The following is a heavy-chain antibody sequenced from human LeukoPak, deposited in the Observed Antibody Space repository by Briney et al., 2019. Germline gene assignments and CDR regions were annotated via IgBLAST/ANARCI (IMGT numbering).Heavy chain of an antibody. CDR2: IRSKANNYAT. J-gene: IGHJ4*02. V-gene: IGHV3-73*01. CDR3: TKHGGGYDPFDY. D-gene: IGHD5-12*01. Sequence: SGGSLRLSCAASGFSFSGSAMHWVRQASGKGLEWVGRIRSKANNYATAYAASVEGRFIISRDDSKNTAYLQMNSLKTEDTAVYYCTKHGGGYDPFDYWGQGILVTVSS. CDR1: GFSFSGSA.